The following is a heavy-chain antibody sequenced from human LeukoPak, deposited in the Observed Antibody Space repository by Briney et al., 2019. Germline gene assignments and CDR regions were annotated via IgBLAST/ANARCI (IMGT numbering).Heavy chain of an antibody. CDR1: GFTFSTFA. CDR3: AKDLHYNDGRWEFDP. V-gene: IGHV3-23*01. Sequence: PGGSLRLSCAASGFTFSTFAMTRVRQAPGKGLEWVSGVVGGGTTYYADSVKGRLTLSKDNSKKTVYLQMNSLRVEDTAIYYCAKDLHYNDGRWEFDPWGQGTLVTVSS. D-gene: IGHD5-24*01. J-gene: IGHJ5*02. CDR2: VVGGGTT.